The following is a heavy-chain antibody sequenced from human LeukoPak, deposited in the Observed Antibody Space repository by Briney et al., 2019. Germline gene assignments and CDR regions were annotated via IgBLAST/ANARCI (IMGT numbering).Heavy chain of an antibody. Sequence: SETLSLTCTVSGGSISSYYWSWIRQPPGKGLEWIGYIYYSGSTNYNPSLKSRVTISVDTSKNQFSLKLSSVTAADTAVYYCARGLEYGSSYTFDYWGQGTLVTVSS. D-gene: IGHD6-6*01. J-gene: IGHJ4*02. CDR1: GGSISSYY. CDR3: ARGLEYGSSYTFDY. V-gene: IGHV4-59*01. CDR2: IYYSGST.